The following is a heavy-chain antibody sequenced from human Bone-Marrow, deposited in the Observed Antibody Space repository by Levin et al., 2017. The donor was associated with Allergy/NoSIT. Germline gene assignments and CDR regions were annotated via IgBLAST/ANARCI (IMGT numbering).Heavy chain of an antibody. CDR1: GYRFITYW. J-gene: IGHJ4*02. Sequence: PGGSLRLSCKTSGYRFITYWIAWVRQTPGKGLEWMGIIYPGDSDTRYSPSFQGQVSFSVDKSITTAYLQWGSLKASDTAMYFCARLQTFQGGYINGYFDDWGPGTLVTVSS. V-gene: IGHV5-51*01. D-gene: IGHD5-18*01. CDR3: ARLQTFQGGYINGYFDD. CDR2: IYPGDSDT.